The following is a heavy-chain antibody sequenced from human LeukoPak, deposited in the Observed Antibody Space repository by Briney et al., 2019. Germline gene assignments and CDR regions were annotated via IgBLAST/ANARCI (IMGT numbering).Heavy chain of an antibody. V-gene: IGHV4-34*01. CDR3: ARDIDYDILTGYYGVLDA. Sequence: PSETLSLTCAVYGGSFSGYYWSWIRQPPGKGLEWIGEINHSGSTNYNPSLKSRVTISVDTSKNQFSLKLSSVTAADTAVYYCARDIDYDILTGYYGVLDAWGQGTLVTVSS. CDR2: INHSGST. D-gene: IGHD3-9*01. CDR1: GGSFSGYY. J-gene: IGHJ5*02.